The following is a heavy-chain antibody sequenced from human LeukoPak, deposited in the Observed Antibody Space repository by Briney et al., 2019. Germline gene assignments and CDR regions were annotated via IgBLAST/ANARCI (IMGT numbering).Heavy chain of an antibody. D-gene: IGHD2-2*01. Sequence: AASVKVSCKASGYSFPNYYMHWVRQAPGQGLEWMGWINPNSGGTNYAQKFQGRVTMTRDTSISTGYMELSRLGSDDTAVYYCARDFYHVYWGQGTLVTVSS. J-gene: IGHJ4*02. CDR3: ARDFYHVY. V-gene: IGHV1-2*02. CDR1: GYSFPNYY. CDR2: INPNSGGT.